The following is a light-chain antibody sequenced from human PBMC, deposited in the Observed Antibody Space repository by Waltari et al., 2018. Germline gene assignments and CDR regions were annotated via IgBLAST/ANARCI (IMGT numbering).Light chain of an antibody. CDR1: QSISSY. V-gene: IGKV3-11*01. CDR2: DAS. Sequence: EIVLTQSPATLSLSPGERATLSCRASQSISSYLAWYQQNPGQAPRLLIYDASNRAPGIPARFSGGGSGTDFTLTISSLEPEDFAVYYCQQRDSWWTFGQGTKVEIK. CDR3: QQRDSWWT. J-gene: IGKJ1*01.